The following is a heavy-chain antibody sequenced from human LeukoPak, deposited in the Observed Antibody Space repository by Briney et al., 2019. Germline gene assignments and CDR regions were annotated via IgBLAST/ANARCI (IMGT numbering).Heavy chain of an antibody. V-gene: IGHV4-39*07. CDR1: GGSISSSSYC. Sequence: PSETLSLTCTVSGGSISSSSYCWGWLRQPPGKGLEWIGSIYYSGSTYYNPSLKSRVTISVDTSKNQFSLKLSSVTAADTAVYYCARVGPYSTGRYFDYWGQGTLVTVSS. CDR3: ARVGPYSTGRYFDY. J-gene: IGHJ4*02. D-gene: IGHD6-19*01. CDR2: IYYSGST.